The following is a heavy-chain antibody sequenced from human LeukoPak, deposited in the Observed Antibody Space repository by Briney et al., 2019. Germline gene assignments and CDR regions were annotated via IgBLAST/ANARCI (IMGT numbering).Heavy chain of an antibody. CDR2: ILGSGGST. J-gene: IGHJ5*01. CDR3: AKWRDYDVLPGYYGPDS. D-gene: IGHD3-9*01. V-gene: IGHV3-23*01. Sequence: GGSLRLSCAASGFTFSNYAMSWVRQAPGKGLEWFSAILGSGGSTYYADSVKGRFTVSRDNSKSTLYLQMNSLTAEDTALYYCAKWRDYDVLPGYYGPDSWGQGTLVTVSS. CDR1: GFTFSNYA.